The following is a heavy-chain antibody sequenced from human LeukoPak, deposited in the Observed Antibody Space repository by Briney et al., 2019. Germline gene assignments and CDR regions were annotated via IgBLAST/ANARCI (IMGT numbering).Heavy chain of an antibody. D-gene: IGHD6-13*01. CDR2: ISYDGNKK. V-gene: IGHV3-30*18. Sequence: PGGSLRLSCAASGFTFSSYGMHWVRQAPGKGLEWVAVISYDGNKKYYVDSVKGRFTISRDNSKNTLSLQMNSLTAEDTAVYYCAKDPPQPRSSWFDYWGQGTLVTVSS. J-gene: IGHJ4*02. CDR3: AKDPPQPRSSWFDY. CDR1: GFTFSSYG.